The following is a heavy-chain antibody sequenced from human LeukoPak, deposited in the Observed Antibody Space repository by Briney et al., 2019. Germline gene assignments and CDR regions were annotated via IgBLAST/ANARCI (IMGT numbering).Heavy chain of an antibody. CDR3: ARASTWTGDYYYMDV. Sequence: ASVKVSCKASGGTFSSYAISWVRQATGQGLEWMGWMNPNSGNTGYAQKFQGRVTITRNTSISTAYMDLSSLRSEDTAVYYCARASTWTGDYYYMDVWGKGTTVTVSS. J-gene: IGHJ6*03. CDR1: GGTFSSYA. D-gene: IGHD5/OR15-5a*01. CDR2: MNPNSGNT. V-gene: IGHV1-8*03.